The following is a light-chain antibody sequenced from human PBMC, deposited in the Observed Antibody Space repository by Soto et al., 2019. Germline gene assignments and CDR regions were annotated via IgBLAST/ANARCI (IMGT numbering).Light chain of an antibody. V-gene: IGKV4-1*01. CDR2: WAS. J-gene: IGKJ2*01. CDR3: QQYYTTPPT. Sequence: DIVMTQSPDSLAVSLGERATINCESSQSVLYSSNNKNYLAWYQQKPGQPPKLLIYWASTRESGVPDRFSGRGSGTDFTLSITSLQAEDVAVYYCQQYYTTPPTFGQGTKLEIK. CDR1: QSVLYSSNNKNY.